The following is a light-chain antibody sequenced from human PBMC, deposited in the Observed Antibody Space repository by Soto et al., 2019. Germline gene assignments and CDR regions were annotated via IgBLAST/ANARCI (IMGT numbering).Light chain of an antibody. CDR2: GAS. V-gene: IGKV3-20*01. CDR1: QSVNSSH. Sequence: EIVLTQSPGTLSLSPGERATLSCWASQSVNSSHLAWYQQKPGQPPRLLIYGASSRATGIPDRFSGSGSGTDFTLTISRLESEDFAVYFCQQYDTSPTTFGQGTKVDI. CDR3: QQYDTSPTT. J-gene: IGKJ1*01.